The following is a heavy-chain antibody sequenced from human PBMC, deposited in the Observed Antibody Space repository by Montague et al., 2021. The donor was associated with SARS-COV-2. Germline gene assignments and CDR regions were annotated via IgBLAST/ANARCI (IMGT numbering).Heavy chain of an antibody. D-gene: IGHD3-9*01. J-gene: IGHJ6*02. V-gene: IGHV4-39*01. Sequence: SETLSLTCTVSGGSISSSSYYWGWIRQPPGKGLEWIGSIYYSGSTYYXPSLKSRVTISVDTSKNQFSLKLSSVTAADTAVYYCARAFTDWLRYYGMDVWGQGTLVTVSS. CDR2: IYYSGST. CDR1: GGSISSSSYY. CDR3: ARAFTDWLRYYGMDV.